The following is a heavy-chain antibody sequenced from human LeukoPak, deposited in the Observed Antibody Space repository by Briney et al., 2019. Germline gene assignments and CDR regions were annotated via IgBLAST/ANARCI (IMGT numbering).Heavy chain of an antibody. CDR3: ARDRAVGCSGGSCYPIDY. J-gene: IGHJ4*02. CDR2: ISYDGSNK. V-gene: IGHV3-30*04. Sequence: GGSLRLSCAASEFTFSRNAMHWVRQAPGKGLEWVAVISYDGSNKYYADSVKGRFTISRDNSKDTLYLQMNSLRAEDTAVYYCARDRAVGCSGGSCYPIDYRGQGTLVTVSS. D-gene: IGHD2-15*01. CDR1: EFTFSRNA.